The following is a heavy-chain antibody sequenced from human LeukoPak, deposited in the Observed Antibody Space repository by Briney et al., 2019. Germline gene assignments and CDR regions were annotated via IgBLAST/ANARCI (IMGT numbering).Heavy chain of an antibody. J-gene: IGHJ4*02. CDR3: ARESCSGGSCYFDY. D-gene: IGHD2-15*01. CDR1: GGSISSYY. V-gene: IGHV4-59*01. CDR2: IYYSGST. Sequence: SETLSLTCTVSGGSISSYYWSWIRQPPGKGLEWIGYIYYSGSTNYNPSLKSRVTISVDTSKNQFSLKLSSVTAADTAVYYCARESCSGGSCYFDYWGQGTLVTVSS.